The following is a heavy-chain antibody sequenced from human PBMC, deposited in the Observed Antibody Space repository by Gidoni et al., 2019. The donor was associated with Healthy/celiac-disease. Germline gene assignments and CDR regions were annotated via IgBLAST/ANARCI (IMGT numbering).Heavy chain of an antibody. CDR2: IRAYNCNT. J-gene: IGHJ4*02. Sequence: QVQLVQSGAEVKKHWASVKVSCKACGYTLTSYGIRWVRQAPGQELEWRGWIRAYNCNTTYAQKLQGRVTMTPDTSTSTAYMELRSLRSDDTAVYYCARDAYNWNDPHFDYWGQGTLVTVSS. D-gene: IGHD1-1*01. CDR3: ARDAYNWNDPHFDY. V-gene: IGHV1-18*01. CDR1: GYTLTSYG.